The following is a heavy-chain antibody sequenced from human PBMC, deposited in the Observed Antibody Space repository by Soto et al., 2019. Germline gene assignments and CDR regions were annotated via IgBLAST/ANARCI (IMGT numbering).Heavy chain of an antibody. CDR2: INHSGST. D-gene: IGHD3-22*01. CDR3: ARVGPYYYDSSGYYTTFDY. Sequence: SETLSLTCAVYGGSFSGYYWSWIRQPPGKGLEWIGEINHSGSTNYNPSLKSPVTISVDTSKNQFSLKLRSGTAADTAVYYCARVGPYYYDSSGYYTTFDYWGQGTLVTVSS. V-gene: IGHV4-34*01. CDR1: GGSFSGYY. J-gene: IGHJ4*02.